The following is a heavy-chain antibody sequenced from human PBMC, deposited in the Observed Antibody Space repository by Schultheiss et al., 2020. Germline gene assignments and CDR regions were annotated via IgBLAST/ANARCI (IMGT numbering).Heavy chain of an antibody. V-gene: IGHV4-4*07. D-gene: IGHD1-26*01. CDR1: GGSISSYY. CDR2: IYTGGST. CDR3: ARARVGSYYYYYGMDV. J-gene: IGHJ6*01. Sequence: SETLSLTCTFSGGSISSYYWSWIRQPAGKGLEWIGRIYTGGSTNYSPSLKSRVTISIDTSKNQFSLKLSSVTAAETAVYYCARARVGSYYYYYGMDVWGQGTTVTVSS.